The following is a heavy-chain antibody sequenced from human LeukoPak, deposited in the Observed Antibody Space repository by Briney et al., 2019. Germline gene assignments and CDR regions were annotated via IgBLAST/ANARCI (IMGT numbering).Heavy chain of an antibody. Sequence: GGSLRLFCAASGFTVSSNYMSWVRQAPGKGLEWVSVIYSGGSTYYADSVKGRFTISRDNSKNTLYLQMNSLRAEDTAVYYCARDTYYYDSSGYDYYYGMDVWGQGTTVTVSS. CDR3: ARDTYYYDSSGYDYYYGMDV. J-gene: IGHJ6*02. CDR2: IYSGGST. D-gene: IGHD3-22*01. V-gene: IGHV3-53*01. CDR1: GFTVSSNY.